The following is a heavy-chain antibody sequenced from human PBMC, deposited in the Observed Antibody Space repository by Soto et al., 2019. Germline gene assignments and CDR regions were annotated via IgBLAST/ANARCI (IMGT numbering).Heavy chain of an antibody. V-gene: IGHV1-69*01. D-gene: IGHD1-26*01. CDR1: GGTFSSYT. J-gene: IGHJ4*02. CDR3: ARGYYSGSNPSSFDY. Sequence: QLQLVQSGAEVREPGSSVKVSCKASGGTFSSYTVIWVRQAPGQGLEWMGGITPTLNIAKYAETFQGRVTITAAESTSTVNMHLSSLRSEDTAVYFCARGYYSGSNPSSFDYWGQGTLVAVSS. CDR2: ITPTLNIA.